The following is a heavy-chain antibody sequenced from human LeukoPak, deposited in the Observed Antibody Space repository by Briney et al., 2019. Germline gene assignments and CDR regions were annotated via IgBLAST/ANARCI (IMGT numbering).Heavy chain of an antibody. CDR1: GFTFSTYW. D-gene: IGHD2-15*01. CDR2: ISGSGGST. V-gene: IGHV3-23*01. Sequence: GGSLRLSCAVSGFTFSTYWMSWVRQAPGKGLEWVSAISGSGGSTYYADSVKGRFTISRDNSKNTLYLQMNSLRAEDTAVYYCAKDLGYCSGGSCWGQGTLVTVSS. CDR3: AKDLGYCSGGSC. J-gene: IGHJ4*02.